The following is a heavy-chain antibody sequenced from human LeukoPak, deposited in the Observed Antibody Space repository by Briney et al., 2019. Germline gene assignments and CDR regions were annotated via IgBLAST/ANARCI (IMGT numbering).Heavy chain of an antibody. V-gene: IGHV4-59*08. Sequence: SETLSLTCTVSGGSISGYFWSWIRQPPGKGLEWIGYIHYSGTTNYNPSLNSRVTISVDKSKNQFSLRLSCVTAADTAVYYCARYGIAIVRGGKYYFDSWGQGTLVTVSS. J-gene: IGHJ4*02. CDR2: IHYSGTT. CDR1: GGSISGYF. CDR3: ARYGIAIVRGGKYYFDS. D-gene: IGHD3-10*01.